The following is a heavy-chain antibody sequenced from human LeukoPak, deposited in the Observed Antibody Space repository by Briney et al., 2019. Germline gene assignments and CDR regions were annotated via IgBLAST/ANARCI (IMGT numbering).Heavy chain of an antibody. Sequence: SGGSLRLSCAASGFTFSSYAMHWVRQAPGKGLEWVGRTRNKANSYTTEYAASVKGRFTISRDDSKNSLYLQMNSLKTEDTAVYYCARNIGTWAFDYWGQGTLVTVSS. J-gene: IGHJ4*02. CDR3: ARNIGTWAFDY. CDR2: TRNKANSYTT. D-gene: IGHD2/OR15-2a*01. V-gene: IGHV3-72*01. CDR1: GFTFSSYA.